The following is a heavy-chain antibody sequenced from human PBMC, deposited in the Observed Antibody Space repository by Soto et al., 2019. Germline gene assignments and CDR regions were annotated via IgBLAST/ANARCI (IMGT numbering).Heavy chain of an antibody. Sequence: SETLSLTCTVSGGSISSSSYYWGWIRQPPGKGLEWIGSIYYSGSTYYNPSLKSRVTISVDTSKNQFSLKLSSVTAADTAVYYCASLIVGSFYYYGMDVWGQGTTVTVSS. V-gene: IGHV4-39*01. CDR1: GGSISSSSYY. J-gene: IGHJ6*02. CDR2: IYYSGST. CDR3: ASLIVGSFYYYGMDV. D-gene: IGHD3-22*01.